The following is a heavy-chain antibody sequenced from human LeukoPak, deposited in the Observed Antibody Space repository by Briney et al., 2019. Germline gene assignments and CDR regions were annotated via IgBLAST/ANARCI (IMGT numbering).Heavy chain of an antibody. D-gene: IGHD1-1*01. Sequence: PSETLSLTCTVSGGSISSYYWSWIRQPPGKGLEWIGYIYYSGSTNYNPSLKSRATISVDTSKNQFSLKLSSVTAADTAVYYCAREDDGRADVWGQGTTVTVSS. CDR3: AREDDGRADV. CDR1: GGSISSYY. J-gene: IGHJ6*02. CDR2: IYYSGST. V-gene: IGHV4-59*01.